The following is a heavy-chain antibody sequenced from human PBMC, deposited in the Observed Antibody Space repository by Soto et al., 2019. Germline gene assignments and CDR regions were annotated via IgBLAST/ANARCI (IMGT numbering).Heavy chain of an antibody. Sequence: SETLSLTCTVSGGSISSGGHYWSWIRQHPGKGLEWIGYIYYSGSTNYNPSLKSRVTISVDTSKNQFSLKLSSVTAADTAVYYCARRYGGNFDYWGQGTLVTVSS. V-gene: IGHV4-61*08. J-gene: IGHJ4*02. D-gene: IGHD3-16*01. CDR1: GGSISSGGHY. CDR2: IYYSGST. CDR3: ARRYGGNFDY.